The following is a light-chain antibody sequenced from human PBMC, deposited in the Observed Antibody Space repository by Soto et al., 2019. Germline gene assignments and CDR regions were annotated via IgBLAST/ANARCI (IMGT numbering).Light chain of an antibody. CDR1: QSVSSN. CDR2: GAS. V-gene: IGKV3-15*01. J-gene: IGKJ1*01. CDR3: QWGTT. Sequence: EIVMTQSPATLSVSPGERATLSCRASQSVSSNLAWYQQKPGQAPRLLIYGASTRATGIPARFSGSESGTAFTLTINSLQSKDFVVYYSQWGTTFGQGTKVEIK.